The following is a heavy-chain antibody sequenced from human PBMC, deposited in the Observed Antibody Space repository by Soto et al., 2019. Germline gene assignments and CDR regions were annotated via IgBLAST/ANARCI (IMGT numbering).Heavy chain of an antibody. V-gene: IGHV3-30*18. J-gene: IGHJ4*02. CDR1: GFTFSSYG. D-gene: IGHD3-16*02. CDR2: ISYDGSNK. CDR3: AKEFVYYDYVWGSYRTPLGSGYFDY. Sequence: GGSLRLSCAASGFTFSSYGMHWARQAPGKGLEWVAVISYDGSNKYYADSVKGRFTISRDNSKNTLYLQMNSLRAEDTAVYYCAKEFVYYDYVWGSYRTPLGSGYFDYWGQVTQVTGS.